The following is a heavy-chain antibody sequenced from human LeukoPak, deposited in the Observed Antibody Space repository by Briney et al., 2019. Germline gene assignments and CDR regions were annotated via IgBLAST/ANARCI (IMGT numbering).Heavy chain of an antibody. J-gene: IGHJ6*03. Sequence: ASVKVSCKASEYTLTAYYIHLVRQAPGQGLEWMAWINPNSGGTNYAQKFQGRVTMTRDTSISTAYMELSSLRSDDTAVYYCARDTYNSYYYYYYMDVWGKGTTVTVSS. CDR2: INPNSGGT. CDR3: ARDTYNSYYYYYYMDV. D-gene: IGHD6-6*01. CDR1: EYTLTAYY. V-gene: IGHV1-2*02.